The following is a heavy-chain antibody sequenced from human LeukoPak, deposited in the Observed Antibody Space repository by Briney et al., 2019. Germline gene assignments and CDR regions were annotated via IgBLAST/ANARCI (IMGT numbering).Heavy chain of an antibody. Sequence: PGGSLRLSCAVSGFAFSDHYMDLVRQAPGKGLEWVGRTRNKANSYTTEYAASVKGRFTISRDDSKNSLYLQMNSLKTEDTAVYYCAREPAPHYYDSSGYSRDYYYYYYMDVWGKGTTVSISS. V-gene: IGHV3-72*01. CDR3: AREPAPHYYDSSGYSRDYYYYYYMDV. D-gene: IGHD3-22*01. CDR2: TRNKANSYTT. CDR1: GFAFSDHY. J-gene: IGHJ6*03.